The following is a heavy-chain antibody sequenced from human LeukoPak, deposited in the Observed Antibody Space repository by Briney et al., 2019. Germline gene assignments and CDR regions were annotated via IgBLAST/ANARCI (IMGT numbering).Heavy chain of an antibody. D-gene: IGHD2-15*01. CDR1: GGSFSGYY. V-gene: IGHV4-34*01. CDR2: INHSGST. Sequence: SETLSLTCAVYGGSFSGYYWSWIRQPPGKGLEWIGEINHSGSTNYNPSLKSRVTISVDTSKNQVSLKLSSVTAADTAVYYCARGSAGSYCSGGSCYLKDGYYFDYWGQGTLVTVSS. J-gene: IGHJ4*02. CDR3: ARGSAGSYCSGGSCYLKDGYYFDY.